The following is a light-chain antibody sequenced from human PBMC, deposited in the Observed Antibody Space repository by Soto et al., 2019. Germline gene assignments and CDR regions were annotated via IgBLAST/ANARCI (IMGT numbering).Light chain of an antibody. CDR2: EVN. V-gene: IGLV2-14*01. CDR3: SSNTSNNTVV. CDR1: SSDVGGYNY. Sequence: QSVLTQPASVSGSPGQSITISCTGTSSDVGGYNYVSWYQQHPGKATKLMIYEVNNRPSGVSNRFSGSKSGNTASLTISGLQAEDEADYYCSSNTSNNTVVFGGGTKLTVL. J-gene: IGLJ2*01.